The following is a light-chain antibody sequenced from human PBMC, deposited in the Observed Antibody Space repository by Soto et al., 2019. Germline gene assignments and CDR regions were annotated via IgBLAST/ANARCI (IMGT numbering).Light chain of an antibody. J-gene: IGKJ1*01. V-gene: IGKV3-20*01. CDR2: GAS. CDR3: QQYGSSLWT. CDR1: QSVSSSY. Sequence: IVLTQSPGTMSLSPGERATLSCMASQSVSSSYLAWYQQKPGQAPRLLIYGASSRATGIPDRFSGSESGTDFTLTISRLEPEDFAVYYCQQYGSSLWTFGQGTKVDIK.